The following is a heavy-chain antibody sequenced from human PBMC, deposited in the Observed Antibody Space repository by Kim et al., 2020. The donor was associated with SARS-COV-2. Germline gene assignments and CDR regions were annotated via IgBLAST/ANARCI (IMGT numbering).Heavy chain of an antibody. CDR3: ARDLPITGNWYFDL. V-gene: IGHV1-18*04. J-gene: IGHJ2*01. Sequence: ASVKVSCKASGYTFTSYGISWVRQAPGQGLEWMGWISAYNGNTNYAQKLQGRVTMTTDTSTSTAYMELRSLRSDDTAVYYCARDLPITGNWYFDLWGRGTLVTVSS. CDR2: ISAYNGNT. CDR1: GYTFTSYG. D-gene: IGHD1-20*01.